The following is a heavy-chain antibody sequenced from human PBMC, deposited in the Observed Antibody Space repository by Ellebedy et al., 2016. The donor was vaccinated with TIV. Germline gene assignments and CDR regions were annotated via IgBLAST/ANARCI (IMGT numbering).Heavy chain of an antibody. V-gene: IGHV3-23*01. D-gene: IGHD5-12*01. Sequence: GESLKISXAASGFSFSRSAMSWVRQAPGKGLEWVSTLSGSGGNTFYADSVEGRFTISRDKSKKTLYLQMNSLSVEDTALYYCALSSGHDSKDIYYYYMDVWGRGTTVTVSS. CDR3: ALSSGHDSKDIYYYYMDV. CDR1: GFSFSRSA. CDR2: LSGSGGNT. J-gene: IGHJ6*03.